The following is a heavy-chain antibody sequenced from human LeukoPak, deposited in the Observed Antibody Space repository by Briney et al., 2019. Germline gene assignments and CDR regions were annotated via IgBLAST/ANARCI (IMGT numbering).Heavy chain of an antibody. D-gene: IGHD6-13*01. Sequence: GGSLRLSCAASGFNFPTYAMQWVRQAPGKGLEWVSSIRVSDGARFYADSVKGRFTISRDNSKNTLYLQMNSLRAEDTAVYYCARGEGSSSWQNWFDPWGQGTLVTVSS. CDR1: GFNFPTYA. J-gene: IGHJ5*02. CDR3: ARGEGSSSWQNWFDP. V-gene: IGHV3-23*01. CDR2: IRVSDGAR.